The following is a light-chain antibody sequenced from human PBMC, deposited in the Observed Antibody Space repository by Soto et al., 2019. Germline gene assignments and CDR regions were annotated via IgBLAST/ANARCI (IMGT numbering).Light chain of an antibody. Sequence: QSALTQPASVSGSPGQSITISYTGTNSDIGFYNYVSWYQQHPGEAPKLIIYEVAKRPSGVSSRFSGSKSGNTASLTISGLQAEDEADYHCSSYTSSSPLYVFGTGTKLTVL. CDR3: SSYTSSSPLYV. V-gene: IGLV2-14*01. CDR2: EVA. J-gene: IGLJ1*01. CDR1: NSDIGFYNY.